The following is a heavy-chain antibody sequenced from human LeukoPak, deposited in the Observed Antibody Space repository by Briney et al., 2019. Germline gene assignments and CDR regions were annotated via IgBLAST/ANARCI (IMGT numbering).Heavy chain of an antibody. CDR1: GGSISSYY. V-gene: IGHV4-59*01. J-gene: IGHJ4*02. CDR3: ARDAPAGLGYGSSTSCYSYFDG. Sequence: NPSETLSLTCTVSGGSISSYYWSWLRQPPGKGLEWIGYIYYSGSTNYNPSLTTRVTISVDTSKNQFSLKLSSVTAADTAVYYCARDAPAGLGYGSSTSCYSYFDGWGQGTLVTVSS. CDR2: IYYSGST. D-gene: IGHD2-2*02.